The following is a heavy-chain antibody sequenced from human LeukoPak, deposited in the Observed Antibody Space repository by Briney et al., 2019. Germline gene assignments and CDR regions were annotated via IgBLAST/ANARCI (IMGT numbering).Heavy chain of an antibody. CDR2: ISSSASTI. V-gene: IGHV3-48*03. J-gene: IGHJ4*02. CDR3: ARYYGDYRPDSYDY. CDR1: GFTFSSYE. Sequence: GGSLRLSGAASGFTFSSYEMNWVRQAPGKGLEWVSYISSSASTIYSADSVKGRFTISRDNAKNSLYLQMNSLRAEDTAVYYCARYYGDYRPDSYDYWGQGTLVTVSS. D-gene: IGHD4-17*01.